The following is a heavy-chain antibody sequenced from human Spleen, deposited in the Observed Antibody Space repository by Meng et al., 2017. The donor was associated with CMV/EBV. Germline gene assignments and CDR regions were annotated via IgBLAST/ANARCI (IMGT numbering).Heavy chain of an antibody. Sequence: QVQVQESGPGPVKPSETLSLTCVVSGASISSGNWWNWVRQPPGKGLEWIGDIYHSGSTNYNPSLKSRVTISVDKSKNQFSLKLSSVTAADTAMYYCARGGGCSSSSCDLDYWGQGVLVTVSS. CDR2: IYHSGST. CDR3: ARGGGCSSSSCDLDY. V-gene: IGHV4-4*02. D-gene: IGHD2-2*01. J-gene: IGHJ4*02. CDR1: GASISSGNW.